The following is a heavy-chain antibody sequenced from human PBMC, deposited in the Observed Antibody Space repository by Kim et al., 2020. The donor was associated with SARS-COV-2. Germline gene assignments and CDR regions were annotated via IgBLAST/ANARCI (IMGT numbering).Heavy chain of an antibody. Sequence: GGSLRLSCAASGFTFSNYSMNWVRQAPGKGLEWVSSISSSSSYIYYADSVKGRFTISRDNAKNSLYLQMNSLRAEDAAVYYCVRDRYSGYERGYWGQGTLVTVSS. CDR2: ISSSSSYI. CDR3: VRDRYSGYERGY. V-gene: IGHV3-21*01. J-gene: IGHJ4*02. CDR1: GFTFSNYS. D-gene: IGHD5-12*01.